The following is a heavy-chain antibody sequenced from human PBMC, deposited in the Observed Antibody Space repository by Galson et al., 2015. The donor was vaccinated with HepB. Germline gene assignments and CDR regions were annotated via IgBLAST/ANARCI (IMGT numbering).Heavy chain of an antibody. CDR2: IYGSGGST. CDR3: AKSHLFIQLWRFYYFDY. Sequence: SLRLSCAASGFTFSTYAMSWVRQAPGKGLEWVSAIYGSGGSTYYADSVKGRFTISRDNSKNALYLQMNSLRAEDTAVYYCAKSHLFIQLWRFYYFDYWGQGTLSPSPQ. V-gene: IGHV3-23*01. J-gene: IGHJ4*02. D-gene: IGHD5-18*01. CDR1: GFTFSTYA.